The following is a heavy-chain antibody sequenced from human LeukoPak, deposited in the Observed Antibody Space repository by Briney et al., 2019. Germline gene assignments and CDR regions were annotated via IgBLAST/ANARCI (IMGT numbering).Heavy chain of an antibody. CDR3: AQSLGLFQH. V-gene: IGHV2-5*02. J-gene: IGHJ1*01. Sequence: SGPTLVNPTQPLTLTCTFSGFSLTTSGVGVGWIRQPPGKALEWLALIYWDDDKRYNPSLKSSLTITNDTSKNPVVLTMTNMVPVDTATYYCAQSLGLFQHWGQGTLVTVSS. D-gene: IGHD1-26*01. CDR2: IYWDDDK. CDR1: GFSLTTSGVG.